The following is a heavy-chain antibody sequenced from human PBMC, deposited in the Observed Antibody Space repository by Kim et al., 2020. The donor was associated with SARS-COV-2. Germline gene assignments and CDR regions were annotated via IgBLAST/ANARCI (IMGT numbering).Heavy chain of an antibody. D-gene: IGHD1-26*01. V-gene: IGHV3-33*06. J-gene: IGHJ5*02. Sequence: YAASVKGRFTIARDNSKTTLYLQMNSLRAEDTAVYYCAKGQWDGYNWFDPWGQGTLVTVSS. CDR3: AKGQWDGYNWFDP.